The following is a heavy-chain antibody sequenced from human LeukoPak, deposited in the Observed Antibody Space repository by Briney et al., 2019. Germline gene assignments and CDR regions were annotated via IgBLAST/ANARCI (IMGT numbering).Heavy chain of an antibody. Sequence: PSETLFLTCTVSGGSISSSSYYWGWIRQPPGKGLEWIGSIYYSGSTYYNPSLKSRVTISVDTSKNQFSLKLSSVTAADTAVYYCARGPHNGYLDYWGQGTLVTVSS. CDR3: ARGPHNGYLDY. CDR2: IYYSGST. CDR1: GGSISSSSYY. D-gene: IGHD2-8*01. V-gene: IGHV4-39*07. J-gene: IGHJ4*02.